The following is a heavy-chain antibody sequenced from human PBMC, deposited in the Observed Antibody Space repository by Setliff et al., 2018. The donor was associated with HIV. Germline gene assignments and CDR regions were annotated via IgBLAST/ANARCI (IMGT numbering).Heavy chain of an antibody. J-gene: IGHJ3*02. CDR1: GGSFTNYF. Sequence: ASETLSLTCAVYGGSFTNYFWSWIRQSPGKGLEWIGEINHSGRTKYNPSLKSRVTMSVDTSKNQFSLKLKSVTAADTAVYYCAREDTTGYYSLSAVDIWGQGTLVTVSS. CDR2: INHSGRT. V-gene: IGHV4-34*01. CDR3: AREDTTGYYSLSAVDI. D-gene: IGHD3-22*01.